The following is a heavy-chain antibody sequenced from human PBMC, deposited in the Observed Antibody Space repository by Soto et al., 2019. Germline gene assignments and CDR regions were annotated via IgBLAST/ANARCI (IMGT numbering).Heavy chain of an antibody. D-gene: IGHD6-19*01. CDR2: ISAYNGNT. CDR1: GYTFTSYG. CDR3: ARVMGGLAVAGSLDY. Sequence: GASVKVSCKASGYTFTSYGISWVRQAPGQGLEWMGWISAYNGNTNYAQKLQGRVTMTTDTSTSTAYMELRSLRSDDTAVYYCARVMGGLAVAGSLDYWGQGTLVTVSS. J-gene: IGHJ4*02. V-gene: IGHV1-18*01.